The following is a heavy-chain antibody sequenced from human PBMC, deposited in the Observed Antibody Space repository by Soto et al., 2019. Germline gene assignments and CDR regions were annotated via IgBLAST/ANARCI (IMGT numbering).Heavy chain of an antibody. Sequence: QVQLVESGGGVVQPGRSLRLSCAASGFTFSSYAMHWVRQAPGKGLEWVAVISYDGSNKYYADSVKGRFTISRDNSKKTLYLQMNSLRAEDKAVYYCARGDIVVVPAALTYYYGMDVWGQGTTVTVSS. CDR2: ISYDGSNK. D-gene: IGHD2-2*01. CDR1: GFTFSSYA. J-gene: IGHJ6*02. CDR3: ARGDIVVVPAALTYYYGMDV. V-gene: IGHV3-30-3*01.